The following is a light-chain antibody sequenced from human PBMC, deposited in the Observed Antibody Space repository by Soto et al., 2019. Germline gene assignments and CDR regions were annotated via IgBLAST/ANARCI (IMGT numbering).Light chain of an antibody. CDR2: VAS. CDR1: QGISNY. CDR3: QKYNSAPWT. J-gene: IGKJ1*01. Sequence: DIQMTQSPSSLSASVGDRVTITCRASQGISNYLAWYQQQPGKVPKLLIYVASTLQSGVPSRLSGSGPGTDFTLTISSLQPEDVATYYCQKYNSAPWTFGQGTKVEIK. V-gene: IGKV1-27*01.